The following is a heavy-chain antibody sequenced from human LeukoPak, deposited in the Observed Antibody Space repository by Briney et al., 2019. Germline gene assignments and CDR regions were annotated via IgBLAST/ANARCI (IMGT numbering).Heavy chain of an antibody. D-gene: IGHD3-9*01. CDR2: INPNSGGT. CDR1: GYTFTGYY. J-gene: IGHJ5*02. Sequence: ASVKVSCKASGYTFTGYYMHWVRQAPGQGLEWIGWINPNSGGTNYAQKFQGRVTMTRDTSISTAYMELSRLRSDGTAVYYCARDYDILTGYYNLYRWFDPWGQGTLVTVSS. CDR3: ARDYDILTGYYNLYRWFDP. V-gene: IGHV1-2*02.